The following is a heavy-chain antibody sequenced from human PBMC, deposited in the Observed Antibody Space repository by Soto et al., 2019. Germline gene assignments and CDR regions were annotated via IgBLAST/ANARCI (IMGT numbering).Heavy chain of an antibody. CDR1: GGSFSGYY. V-gene: IGHV4-34*02. J-gene: IGHJ4*02. CDR3: ARAARAVYCSGGSCYSGHDY. Sequence: QVQLQQWGAELLKPSETLSLTCAVYGGSFSGYYWSWIRQPPGKGLEWIGEINHSGSTNYNPSLKSRVTISVDTSKHQCSLKLSSVTAADTAVYYCARAARAVYCSGGSCYSGHDYWGQGTLVTVSS. D-gene: IGHD2-15*01. CDR2: INHSGST.